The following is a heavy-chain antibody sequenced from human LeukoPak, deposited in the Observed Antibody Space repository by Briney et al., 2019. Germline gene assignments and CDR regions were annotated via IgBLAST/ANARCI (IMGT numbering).Heavy chain of an antibody. CDR1: GCTLTELS. CDR3: ATANCSGGSCYSPEYFQH. Sequence: GASVKVSCKASGCTLTELSMHWVRQAPGKGLEWLGGFDPEVGETIYAQKFQGRVTMTEDTSTDTAYMELSSLRSEDTAVYYCATANCSGGSCYSPEYFQHWGQGTLVTVSS. CDR2: FDPEVGET. J-gene: IGHJ1*01. D-gene: IGHD2-15*01. V-gene: IGHV1-24*01.